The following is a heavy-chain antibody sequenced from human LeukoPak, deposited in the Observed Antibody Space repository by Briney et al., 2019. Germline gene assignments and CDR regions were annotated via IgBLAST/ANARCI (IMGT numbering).Heavy chain of an antibody. CDR1: GYSISSGYY. Sequence: SETLSLTCPVSGYSISSGYYWGWIRQPPGKGLEWIGSTYHSGSTYYNPSLKSRVTISVDTSKNQFSLKLSSVTAADTAVYYCARPKYSSSWSEIWNIWGQGTMVTVSS. J-gene: IGHJ3*02. CDR3: ARPKYSSSWSEIWNI. CDR2: TYHSGST. V-gene: IGHV4-38-2*01. D-gene: IGHD6-13*01.